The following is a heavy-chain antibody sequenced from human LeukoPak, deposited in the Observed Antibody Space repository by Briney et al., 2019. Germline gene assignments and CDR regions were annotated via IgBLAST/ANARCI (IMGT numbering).Heavy chain of an antibody. CDR2: ISSSSSYI. D-gene: IGHD2-15*01. CDR3: AREVHSGYYGMDV. V-gene: IGHV3-21*01. Sequence: PGGSLRLSCEASGLTFSRDWMGWVRQAPGKGLEWVSSISSSSSYIYYADLVKGRFTISRDNAKNSLYLQMNSLRVEDTAVYYCAREVHSGYYGMDVWGQGTTVTVSS. J-gene: IGHJ6*02. CDR1: GLTFSRDW.